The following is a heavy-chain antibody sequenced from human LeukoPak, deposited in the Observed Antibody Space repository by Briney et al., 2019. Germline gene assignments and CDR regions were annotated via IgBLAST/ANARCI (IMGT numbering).Heavy chain of an antibody. CDR1: GGSISSGGYY. CDR3: ARLRMGSYKVPGELDY. V-gene: IGHV4-61*08. D-gene: IGHD2-15*01. Sequence: SQTLSLTCTVSGGSISSGGYYWSWIRQPPGKGLEWIGYIYYSGSTNYNPSLKSRVTISVDTSKNQFSLKLSSVTAADTAVYYCARLRMGSYKVPGELDYWGQGTLVTVSS. CDR2: IYYSGST. J-gene: IGHJ4*02.